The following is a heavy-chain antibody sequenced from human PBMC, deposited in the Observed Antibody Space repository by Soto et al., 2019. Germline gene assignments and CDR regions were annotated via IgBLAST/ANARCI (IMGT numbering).Heavy chain of an antibody. V-gene: IGHV3-9*01. D-gene: IGHD6-19*01. Sequence: DVQLVESGGGLVQPGRSLRLSCAASGFTFDDYAMHWVRQAPGKGLEWVSGISWNSGSIGYADSVKGRFTISRDNAKNSLYLQMNSLRAEDTALYYCAKEDSGWYDYWGQGTLVTVSS. CDR2: ISWNSGSI. CDR1: GFTFDDYA. J-gene: IGHJ4*02. CDR3: AKEDSGWYDY.